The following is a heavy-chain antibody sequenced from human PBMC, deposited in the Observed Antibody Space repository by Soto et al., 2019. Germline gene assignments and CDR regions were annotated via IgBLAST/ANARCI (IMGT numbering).Heavy chain of an antibody. CDR2: ISGSGGST. V-gene: IGHV3-23*01. CDR3: GKDSDPVTTSSGDV. CDR1: GFTFSSYA. Sequence: GGSLRLSCAASGFTFSSYAMSWVRQAPGKGLEWVSAISGSGGSTYYADSVKGRFTISRDNSKNTLYLQMNGLRAEDTAVYYWGKDSDPVTTSSGDVWGQGTTVTVSS. D-gene: IGHD6-25*01. J-gene: IGHJ6*02.